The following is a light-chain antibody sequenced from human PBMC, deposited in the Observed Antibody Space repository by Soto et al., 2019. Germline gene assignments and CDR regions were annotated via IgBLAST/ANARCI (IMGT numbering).Light chain of an antibody. CDR3: QQGDGIPHN. J-gene: IGKJ2*01. Sequence: DIQMTQSPSSLSASVGDRVTITCRASQSISNYLNWYQQKPEKAPNLLIFTASSLESGVPSRFSGSGSGTDFTLTISSLQPEDFATYYCQQGDGIPHNCGQGTKLAIK. CDR2: TAS. CDR1: QSISNY. V-gene: IGKV1-39*01.